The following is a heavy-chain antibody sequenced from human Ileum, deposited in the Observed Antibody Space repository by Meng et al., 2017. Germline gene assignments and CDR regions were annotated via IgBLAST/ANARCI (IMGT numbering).Heavy chain of an antibody. CDR2: AGT. D-gene: IGHD7-27*01. CDR1: GGSVSTSDYQ. Sequence: QVQLQESGPGLVRLSATLSITCTVSGGSVSTSDYQWGWIRQPPGKGLEWIGYAGTNYNPSLKSRVTISVDTSKRQFSLKLTSVTAADTAVYYCARDHWGSLDYWGQGILVTVSS. V-gene: IGHV4-61*08. J-gene: IGHJ4*02. CDR3: ARDHWGSLDY.